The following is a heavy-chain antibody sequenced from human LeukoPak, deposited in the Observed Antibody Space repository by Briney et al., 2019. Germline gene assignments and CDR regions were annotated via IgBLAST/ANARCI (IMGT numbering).Heavy chain of an antibody. Sequence: SETLSLTCAVSGGSISSGGYSWSWIRQPPGKGLEWIGYIYHSGSTYYNPSLKSRVTILVDRSKNQFSLKLSSVTAADTAVYYCARDIRFGESGGAFDIWGQGTMVTVSS. CDR1: GGSISSGGYS. J-gene: IGHJ3*02. CDR3: ARDIRFGESGGAFDI. CDR2: IYHSGST. V-gene: IGHV4-30-2*01. D-gene: IGHD3-10*01.